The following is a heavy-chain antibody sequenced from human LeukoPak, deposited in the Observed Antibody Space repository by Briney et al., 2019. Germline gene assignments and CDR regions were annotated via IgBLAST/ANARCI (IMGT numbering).Heavy chain of an antibody. J-gene: IGHJ6*03. CDR2: ISSSSDYI. CDR3: ARDNRGWQGIAARPKRSDYYYMDV. V-gene: IGHV3-21*01. D-gene: IGHD6-6*01. CDR1: GFTFITYS. Sequence: PGGSPRLSCVASGFTFITYSMNWVRQAPGKGLEWVSSISSSSDYIYYADSVKGRFTISRDNAKNSLYLQMNSLRAEDTAVYYCARDNRGWQGIAARPKRSDYYYMDVWGKGTTVTVSS.